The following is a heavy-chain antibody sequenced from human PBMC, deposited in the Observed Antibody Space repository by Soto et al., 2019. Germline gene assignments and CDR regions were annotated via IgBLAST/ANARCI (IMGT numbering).Heavy chain of an antibody. D-gene: IGHD1-26*01. CDR1: GFTFSTYG. CDR3: VRAVGTYDY. J-gene: IGHJ4*02. CDR2: IWSDGSNK. V-gene: IGHV3-33*01. Sequence: QVQLVESGGGVVQPGRSLRLSCAASGFTFSTYGIHWVRQAPGKGLEWVAVIWSDGSNKYYADSVKGRFTISRDNSKNTLWLQMNSVRAEDTAVYYCVRAVGTYDYWGQGPLVTVSS.